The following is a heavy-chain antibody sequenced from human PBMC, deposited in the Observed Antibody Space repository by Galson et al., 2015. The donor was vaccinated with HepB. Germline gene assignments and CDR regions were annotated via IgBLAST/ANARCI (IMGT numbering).Heavy chain of an antibody. V-gene: IGHV3-30*18. CDR2: ISYDGSNK. Sequence: SLRLSCAASGFTFSSYGMHWVRQAPGKGLEWVAVISYDGSNKYYADSVKGRFTISRDNSKNTLYLQMNSLRAEDTAVYYCAKGKIQLWSSPDYWGQGTLVTVSS. CDR1: GFTFSSYG. CDR3: AKGKIQLWSSPDY. D-gene: IGHD5-18*01. J-gene: IGHJ4*02.